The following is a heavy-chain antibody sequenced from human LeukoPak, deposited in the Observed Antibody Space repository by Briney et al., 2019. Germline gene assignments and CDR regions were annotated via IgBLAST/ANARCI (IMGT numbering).Heavy chain of an antibody. V-gene: IGHV1-2*02. Sequence: ASVKVSCKASGYTFTGYYMHWVRQAPGQGLELMGWINPNSGGTNYAQKFQGRVTMTRDTSISTAYMELSRLRSDDTAVYYCASDLPLTVTTSDYWGQGTLVTVSS. J-gene: IGHJ4*02. CDR3: ASDLPLTVTTSDY. CDR1: GYTFTGYY. D-gene: IGHD4-17*01. CDR2: INPNSGGT.